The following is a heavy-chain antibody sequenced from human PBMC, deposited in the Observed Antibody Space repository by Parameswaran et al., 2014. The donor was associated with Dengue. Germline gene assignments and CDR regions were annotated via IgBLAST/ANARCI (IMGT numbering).Heavy chain of an antibody. Sequence: WIRQPPGKGLEWIGYIYYSGSTYYNPSLKSRFIISLDTSKNQFSLKLSSVTAADTAVYYCARATQPYYPYYYYYMDVWGKGTTVTVSS. V-gene: IGHV4-30-4*01. D-gene: IGHD1-26*01. CDR2: IYYSGST. J-gene: IGHJ6*03. CDR3: ARATQPYYPYYYYYMDV.